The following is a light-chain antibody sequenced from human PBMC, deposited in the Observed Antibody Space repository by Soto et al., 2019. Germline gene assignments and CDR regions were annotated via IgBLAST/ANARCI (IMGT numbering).Light chain of an antibody. CDR3: QRYSASPRT. Sequence: EVVMTDAPATLPVCPGERATLSCRASQRVARNLAWYQQKPGQAPRLLIHSASTRAPGIPDRFSASGAGTDFTLTISRLEPEDSAVDYCQRYSASPRTFGPGTKVDIK. J-gene: IGKJ3*01. CDR2: SAS. CDR1: QRVARN. V-gene: IGKV3D-15*01.